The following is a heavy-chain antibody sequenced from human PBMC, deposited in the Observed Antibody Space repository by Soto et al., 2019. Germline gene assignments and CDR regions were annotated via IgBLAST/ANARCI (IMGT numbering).Heavy chain of an antibody. V-gene: IGHV4-31*11. J-gene: IGHJ4*02. CDR2: IYNTGNT. CDR1: GASVSSGGHY. CDR3: ARAAPHRVDSSGYYPCDH. Sequence: QVQLRESGPGLVKPSETLSLTCAVSGASVSSGGHYWSWIRQHPGKGLEWIGYIYNTGNTYYNPSIESRATTSEDPSKNQLSMTLGYVTATDTAIYFCARAAPHRVDSSGYYPCDHWGQGTLVSVSS. D-gene: IGHD3-22*01.